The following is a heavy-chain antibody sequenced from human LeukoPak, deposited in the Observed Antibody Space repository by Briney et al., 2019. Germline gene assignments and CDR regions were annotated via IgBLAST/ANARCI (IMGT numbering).Heavy chain of an antibody. J-gene: IGHJ6*03. CDR3: ARDPDFWSGYYYMDV. Sequence: PSETLSLTCTVSGVSISSSNSYWGWIRQPPGKGLEGIGSIYYSGNTYYNASLKSQVTISVDTSKNQFSLKLNSVTAADTAVYYCARDPDFWSGYYYMDVWGRGTTVTVSS. CDR2: IYYSGNT. V-gene: IGHV4-39*07. D-gene: IGHD3-3*01. CDR1: GVSISSSNSY.